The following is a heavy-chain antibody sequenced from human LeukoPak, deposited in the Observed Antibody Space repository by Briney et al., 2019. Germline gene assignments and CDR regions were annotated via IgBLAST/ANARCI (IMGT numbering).Heavy chain of an antibody. D-gene: IGHD4-17*01. CDR3: ATDGAGDYLNH. CDR1: GGTFSSYA. CDR2: FSPEDGET. Sequence: ASVKVSCKASGGTFSSYAISWVRQAPGQGLEWMGGFSPEDGETFYAQKFQGRVNMTEDTSTDTAYMELSSLSYDDTAVYYCATDGAGDYLNHWGQGTLVTVSS. V-gene: IGHV1-24*01. J-gene: IGHJ4*02.